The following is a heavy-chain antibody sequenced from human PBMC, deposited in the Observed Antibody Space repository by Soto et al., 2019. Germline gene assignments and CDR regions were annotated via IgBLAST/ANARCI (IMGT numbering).Heavy chain of an antibody. D-gene: IGHD6-6*01. CDR1: SGSLSGYY. CDR2: ISPSGTT. CDR3: ARAPKVSGSAQTRPDF. Sequence: SETLSLTCSLYSGSLSGYYWGWIRQPPGKGLEWIGEISPSGTTNYSPSLKSRVSISVDTSKNQFSLNLTSLTAADTAVYYCARAPKVSGSAQTRPDFWGQGSLVTVSS. J-gene: IGHJ4*02. V-gene: IGHV4-34*01.